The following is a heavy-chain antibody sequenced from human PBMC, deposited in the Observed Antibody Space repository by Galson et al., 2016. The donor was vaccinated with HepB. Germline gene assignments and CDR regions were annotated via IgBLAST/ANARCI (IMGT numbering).Heavy chain of an antibody. CDR1: GFTLPKYH. V-gene: IGHV3-30-3*01. J-gene: IGHJ3*02. Sequence: SPRLSCAASGFTLPKYHMHWVRQAPGKGLEWVALSFHDEDYTYYPDSVKGRFTISRDNTKGTVYLHMYSLRDEDTAVYYCTREANDAFDILCQGTMVTVSS. CDR3: TREANDAFDI. CDR2: SFHDEDYT.